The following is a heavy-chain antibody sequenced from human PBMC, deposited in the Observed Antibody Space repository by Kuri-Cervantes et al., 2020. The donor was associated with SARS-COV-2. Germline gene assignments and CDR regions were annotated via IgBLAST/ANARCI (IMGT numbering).Heavy chain of an antibody. CDR2: ISAYNGNT. D-gene: IGHD6-13*01. CDR3: ARGDRNYSSSWYGDAFDI. J-gene: IGHJ3*02. CDR1: GYTFTSYG. V-gene: IGHV1-18*01. Sequence: ASVKVSCKASGYTFTSYGISWVRQAPGQGLEWMGWISAYNGNTNYAQKLQGRVTMTTDTSTSTAYMELRSLRSDDTAVYYCARGDRNYSSSWYGDAFDIWGQGTMVTVSS.